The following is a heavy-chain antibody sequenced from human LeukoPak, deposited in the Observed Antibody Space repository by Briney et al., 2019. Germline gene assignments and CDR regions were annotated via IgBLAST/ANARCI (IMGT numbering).Heavy chain of an antibody. V-gene: IGHV4-30-4*08. CDR1: GGSISSYY. CDR2: IFYSGST. J-gene: IGHJ3*02. CDR3: ARDLNDAFDI. Sequence: KPSETLSLTCTVSGGSISSYYWSWIRQPPGKGLEWIGYIFYSGSTYYNPSLKSRVTISVDTSKNQFSLKLSSVTAADTAVYYCARDLNDAFDIWGQGTMVTVSS.